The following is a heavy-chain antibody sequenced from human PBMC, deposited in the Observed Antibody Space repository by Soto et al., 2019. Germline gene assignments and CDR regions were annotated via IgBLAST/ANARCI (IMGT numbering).Heavy chain of an antibody. V-gene: IGHV1-18*01. Sequence: QVQLVQSGAEVKKPGASVKVSCKTSGYTFNNYGISWVRQAPGQGLEWMGWISDYNGNTNYPQKFQGRVTMTTDISTKTVYMVLTSLRSDDTAVYYCARDGYYGSGSYRMDVWGRGTTVSVSS. CDR3: ARDGYYGSGSYRMDV. CDR2: ISDYNGNT. CDR1: GYTFNNYG. D-gene: IGHD3-10*01. J-gene: IGHJ6*02.